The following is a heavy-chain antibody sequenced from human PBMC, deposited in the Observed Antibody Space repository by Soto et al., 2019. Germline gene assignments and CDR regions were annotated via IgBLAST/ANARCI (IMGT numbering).Heavy chain of an antibody. CDR2: TFYKSKWYN. J-gene: IGHJ6*02. V-gene: IGHV6-1*01. CDR3: ARGQIDYFAMDV. CDR1: GDSVSSSRIA. D-gene: IGHD2-21*01. Sequence: SQTLSLTCAISGDSVSSSRIAWNWIRQSPSRGLEWLGRTFYKSKWYNEYAVSVTSRITINPDTSRNQFSLQLTSVTPEDTAVYYCARGQIDYFAMDVWGEGTTVTV.